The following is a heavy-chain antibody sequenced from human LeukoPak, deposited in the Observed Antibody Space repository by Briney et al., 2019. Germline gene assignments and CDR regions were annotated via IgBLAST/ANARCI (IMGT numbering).Heavy chain of an antibody. J-gene: IGHJ4*02. CDR1: GGSLSTYY. D-gene: IGHD3-22*01. V-gene: IGHV4-59*01. CDR2: IHYSGST. Sequence: SETLSLTCTVSGGSLSTYYWTWIRQPPGKGLEWIGYIHYSGSTNYKPSLKSRVTTSVDTSKNQFSLKLNSVTAADTAVYYCARGYDSSGYYFDYWGQGILVTVSS. CDR3: ARGYDSSGYYFDY.